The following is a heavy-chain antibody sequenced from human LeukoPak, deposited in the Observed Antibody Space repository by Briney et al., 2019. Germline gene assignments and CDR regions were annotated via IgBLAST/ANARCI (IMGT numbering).Heavy chain of an antibody. J-gene: IGHJ4*02. D-gene: IGHD5-18*01. CDR1: GFTFSSYE. Sequence: GGSLRLSSAGSGFTFSSYEMNWVRQAPGKGLEWVASISFSGTYIYYADSLKGRITISRDNARRSLFLQMNSLRAEDTAVYYCARRASTERGHSYGLDYWGQGTLVTVSS. CDR2: ISFSGTYI. CDR3: ARRASTERGHSYGLDY. V-gene: IGHV3-21*01.